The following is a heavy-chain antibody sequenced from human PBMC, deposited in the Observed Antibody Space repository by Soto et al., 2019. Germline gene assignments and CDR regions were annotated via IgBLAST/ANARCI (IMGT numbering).Heavy chain of an antibody. Sequence: ESVPTLVNPTQTLTLTCTFSGFSLTTSGVGVGWIRQPPGKALEWLALIYCNDVKRYSPSLKSRLTITKDTSKNQVVLTVTNMDPVDTATYSCAHSAIYTSTSFYFEQWGEGTPVTVSS. CDR1: GFSLTTSGVG. D-gene: IGHD6-13*01. V-gene: IGHV2-5*01. CDR3: AHSAIYTSTSFYFEQ. J-gene: IGHJ4*02. CDR2: IYCNDVK.